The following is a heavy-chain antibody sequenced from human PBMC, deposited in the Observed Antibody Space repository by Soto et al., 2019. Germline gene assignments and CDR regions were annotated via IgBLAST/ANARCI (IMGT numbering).Heavy chain of an antibody. CDR3: ARSSGSYFAAFYDT. D-gene: IGHD1-26*01. CDR1: SFSFSSSG. Sequence: QAQLEESGGGVVQPGTSLRLSCSASSFSFSSSGMHWVRQPPGKGLELVAAIWDDGGNKYYADSVRGRFTISRDNSKNTLFLQMNSLRAEDTALYYCARSSGSYFAAFYDTWGQGTLVSVSS. J-gene: IGHJ4*02. V-gene: IGHV3-33*01. CDR2: IWDDGGNK.